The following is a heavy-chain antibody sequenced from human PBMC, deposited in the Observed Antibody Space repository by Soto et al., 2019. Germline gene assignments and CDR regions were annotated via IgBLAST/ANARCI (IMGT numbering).Heavy chain of an antibody. D-gene: IGHD3-16*01. V-gene: IGHV3-33*05. CDR3: ARWGTTGGLDV. Sequence: QVQLVESGGGVVQPGTSLRLSCVGSGFTFRSYVIHWARQAPGKGLEWVALTSYDGSNKDYGDSVKGRFTISRDNSRNTVDLPMESLRREDTALYYCARWGTTGGLDVWGQGTLVSVSS. CDR2: TSYDGSNK. CDR1: GFTFRSYV. J-gene: IGHJ1*01.